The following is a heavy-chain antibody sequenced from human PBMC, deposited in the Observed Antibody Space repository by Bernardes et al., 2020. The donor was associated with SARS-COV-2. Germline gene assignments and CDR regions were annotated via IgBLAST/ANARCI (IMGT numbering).Heavy chain of an antibody. J-gene: IGHJ4*02. D-gene: IGHD4-17*01. CDR2: INPNSGGT. CDR3: SRVDYGGNSPSFDY. CDR1: GYTFTGYY. Sequence: ASRKVSCKASGYTFTGYYMHWVRQAPGQGLEWMGWINPNSGGTYYAQKFQGRVTMTRDTSISTAYMELSRLRSDDTAVYYCSRVDYGGNSPSFDYWGQGTLVTSSS. V-gene: IGHV1-2*02.